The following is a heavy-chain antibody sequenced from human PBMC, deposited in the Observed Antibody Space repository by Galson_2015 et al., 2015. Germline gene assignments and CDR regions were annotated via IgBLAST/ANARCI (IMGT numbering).Heavy chain of an antibody. Sequence: SLRLSCAPSGFTFSKAWMSWVRQAPGKGLEWVGRIKSNTGGGTTEYAAPVKGRFTISRDDSKDTLYLQMNSLKTEDTAVYYCTSFSDSGCHSGQGTLVTVSS. CDR2: IKSNTGGGTT. CDR3: TSFSDSGCH. D-gene: IGHD5-12*01. V-gene: IGHV3-15*01. CDR1: GFTFSKAW. J-gene: IGHJ4*02.